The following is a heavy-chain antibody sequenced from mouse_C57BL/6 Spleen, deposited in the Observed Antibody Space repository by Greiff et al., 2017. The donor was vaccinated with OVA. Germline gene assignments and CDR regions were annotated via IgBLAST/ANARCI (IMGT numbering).Heavy chain of an antibody. CDR2: IDPSDSYT. Sequence: VQLQQPGAELVKPGASVKLSCKASGYTFTSYWMQWVKQRPGQGLEWIGEIDPSDSYTNYNQKFTGKATLTVDTSSSTAYMQLSSLTSEDSAVYYCARGSYDGYYWYFDVWGTGTTVTVSS. CDR1: GYTFTSYW. V-gene: IGHV1-50*01. J-gene: IGHJ1*03. CDR3: ARGSYDGYYWYFDV. D-gene: IGHD2-3*01.